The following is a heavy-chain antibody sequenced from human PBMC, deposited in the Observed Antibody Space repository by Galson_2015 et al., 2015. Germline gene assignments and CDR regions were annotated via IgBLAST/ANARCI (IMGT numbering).Heavy chain of an antibody. CDR2: ISAYNGNT. Sequence: SVKVSCKASGYTFTSYGISWVRQAPGQGLEWMGWISAYNGNTNYAQKLQGRVTMTTDTSTSTAYMELRSLRSDDTAVYYCARDATQAYSSSSRFDYWGQGTLVTVSS. J-gene: IGHJ4*02. CDR1: GYTFTSYG. D-gene: IGHD6-6*01. CDR3: ARDATQAYSSSSRFDY. V-gene: IGHV1-18*01.